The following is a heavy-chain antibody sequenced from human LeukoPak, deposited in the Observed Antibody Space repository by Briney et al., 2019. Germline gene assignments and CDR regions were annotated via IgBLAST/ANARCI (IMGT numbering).Heavy chain of an antibody. CDR2: IKQDGSEK. Sequence: PGGSLRLSCAASGFTFSSYWMSWVRQAPGKGLEWVANIKQDGSEKYYVDSVKGRFTISRDNAKNSLYLQMNSLRAEDTAVYYCARDLGYYYDSSGYHDYWGQGTLVTVSS. V-gene: IGHV3-7*01. CDR3: ARDLGYYYDSSGYHDY. CDR1: GFTFSSYW. D-gene: IGHD3-22*01. J-gene: IGHJ4*02.